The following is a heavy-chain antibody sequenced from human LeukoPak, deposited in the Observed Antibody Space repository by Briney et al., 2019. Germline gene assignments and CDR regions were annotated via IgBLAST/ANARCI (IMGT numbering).Heavy chain of an antibody. CDR3: AGGGSSLYSGTWKVYYYYGLAV. Sequence: SETLSLTCAVYGGSFSGYYWSWIRQPPGKGLEWIGEINHSGSTNYNPSLKSRVTISVDTSKNQFSLKLSSVTAADTAVYYCAGGGSSLYSGTWKVYYYYGLAVWGQGTTVTVSS. J-gene: IGHJ6*02. V-gene: IGHV4-34*01. D-gene: IGHD1-26*01. CDR2: INHSGST. CDR1: GGSFSGYY.